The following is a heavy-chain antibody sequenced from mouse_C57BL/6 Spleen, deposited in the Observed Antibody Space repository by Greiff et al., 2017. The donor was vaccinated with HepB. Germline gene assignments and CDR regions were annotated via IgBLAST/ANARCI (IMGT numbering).Heavy chain of an antibody. CDR3: VSPYYDYDDWFAY. Sequence: EVKLMESGGGLVQPKGSLKLSCAASGFSFNTYAMNWVRQAPGKGLEWVARIRSKSNNYATYYADSVKDRFTISRDDSESMLYLQMNNLKTEDTAMYYCVSPYYDYDDWFAYWGQGTLVTVSA. J-gene: IGHJ3*01. CDR2: IRSKSNNYAT. V-gene: IGHV10-1*01. CDR1: GFSFNTYA. D-gene: IGHD2-4*01.